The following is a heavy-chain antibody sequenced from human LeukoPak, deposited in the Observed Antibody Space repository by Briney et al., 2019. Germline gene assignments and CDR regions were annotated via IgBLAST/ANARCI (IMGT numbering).Heavy chain of an antibody. J-gene: IGHJ6*02. V-gene: IGHV4-39*01. CDR3: ASGGSSSLYYYGMDV. Sequence: SETLSLTCTVSGGSISSSIYYWGWIRQPPGKGLEWIGSIYYSGSTYYNPSLKSRVTISVDTSKNQFSLKLSSVTAADTAVYYCASGGSSSLYYYGMDVWGQGTTVTVSS. D-gene: IGHD6-13*01. CDR2: IYYSGST. CDR1: GGSISSSIYY.